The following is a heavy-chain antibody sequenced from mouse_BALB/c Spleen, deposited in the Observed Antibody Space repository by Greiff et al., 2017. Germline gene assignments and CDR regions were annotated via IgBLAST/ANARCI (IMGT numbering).Heavy chain of an antibody. CDR3: AYYDYEEELGY. V-gene: IGHV3-2*02. J-gene: IGHJ2*01. Sequence: VQLKESGPGLVKPSQSLSLTCTVTGYSITSDYAWNWIRQFPGNKLEWMGYISYSGSTSYNPSLKSRISITRDTSKNQFFLQLNSVTTEDTATYYCAYYDYEEELGYWGQGTTLTVSS. CDR1: GYSITSDYA. D-gene: IGHD2-4*01. CDR2: ISYSGST.